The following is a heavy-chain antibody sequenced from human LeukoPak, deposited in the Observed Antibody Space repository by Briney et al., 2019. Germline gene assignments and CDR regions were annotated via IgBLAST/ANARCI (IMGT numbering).Heavy chain of an antibody. Sequence: GGSLRLSCAASGFTFSSYWMTWVRQAPGKGLELVANIKEDGSEKYYVDSVKGRFTISRDNAKKSLHLQMNSLRAEDTAVYFCVYGGSYYVAWGQGTLVTVSS. D-gene: IGHD1-26*01. V-gene: IGHV3-7*01. CDR2: IKEDGSEK. CDR3: VYGGSYYVA. CDR1: GFTFSSYW. J-gene: IGHJ5*02.